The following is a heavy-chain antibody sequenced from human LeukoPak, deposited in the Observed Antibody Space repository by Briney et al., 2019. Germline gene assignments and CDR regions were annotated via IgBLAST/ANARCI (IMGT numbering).Heavy chain of an antibody. J-gene: IGHJ4*02. D-gene: IGHD6-19*01. CDR3: AKEAGYSSGWYDY. Sequence: KGLEWVSGISGSGAGTYYADSVTGRFTVSRDNSKNTLYLQMNSLRAADTAAYYCAKEAGYSSGWYDYWGQGTLVTVSS. CDR2: ISGSGAGT. V-gene: IGHV3-23*01.